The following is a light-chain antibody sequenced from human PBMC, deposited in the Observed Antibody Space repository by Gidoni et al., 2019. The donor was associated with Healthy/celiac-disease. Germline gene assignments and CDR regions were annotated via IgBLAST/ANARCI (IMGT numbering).Light chain of an antibody. CDR3: AAWDDSLSGVV. V-gene: IGLV1-47*01. CDR1: SSNIGSNY. J-gene: IGLJ2*01. CDR2: RNN. Sequence: QSVLPQPPSASGTPGPRVTISCSGSSSNIGSNYVYWYQQLPGTAPKLLIYRNNQRPSGVPDRFSGSKSGTSASLAISGLRSEDEADYYCAAWDDSLSGVVFGGGTKLTV.